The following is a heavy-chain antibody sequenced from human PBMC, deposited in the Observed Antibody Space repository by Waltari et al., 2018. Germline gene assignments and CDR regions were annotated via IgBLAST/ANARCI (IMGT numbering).Heavy chain of an antibody. CDR2: ISSSGSTI. CDR3: ARDYLTYGDYFDY. J-gene: IGHJ4*02. Sequence: EVQLVESGGGLVQPGGSLRLSCAASGFTFSSYEMNLVRQAPGKGLEWVSYISSSGSTIYYADSVKGRFTISRDNDKNSLYLQMNSLRAEDTAVYYCARDYLTYGDYFDYWGQGTLVTVSS. CDR1: GFTFSSYE. V-gene: IGHV3-48*03. D-gene: IGHD4-17*01.